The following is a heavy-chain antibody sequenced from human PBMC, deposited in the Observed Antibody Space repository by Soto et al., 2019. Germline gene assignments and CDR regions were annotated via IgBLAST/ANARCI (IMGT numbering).Heavy chain of an antibody. V-gene: IGHV1-2*02. Sequence: QVQLVQSGAEVKKSGPQVKFSGKLSGYSSIDSFINWVRQAPGQELEGGAWINPKTAATNYAKKFQGRVSLTWDTSSTTAYMELTRLRPDDTAVYYCARIKWGLNYYNGMDVWGQGTTVIVSS. CDR1: GYSSIDSF. J-gene: IGHJ6*02. D-gene: IGHD1-26*01. CDR3: ARIKWGLNYYNGMDV. CDR2: INPKTAAT.